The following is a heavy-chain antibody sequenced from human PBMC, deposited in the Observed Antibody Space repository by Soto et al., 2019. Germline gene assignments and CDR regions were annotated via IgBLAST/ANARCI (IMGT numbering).Heavy chain of an antibody. CDR1: GGSVNSYY. CDR3: ARVGAAAGTFYYYYYGMDV. J-gene: IGHJ6*02. V-gene: IGHV4-59*02. CDR2: IYYSGST. D-gene: IGHD6-13*01. Sequence: SETLSLTCTVSGGSVNSYYWSWIRQPPGKGLEWIGYIYYSGSTYYNPSLKSRVTISVDTSKNQFSLKLSSVTAADTAVYYCARVGAAAGTFYYYYYGMDVWGQGTTVTVSS.